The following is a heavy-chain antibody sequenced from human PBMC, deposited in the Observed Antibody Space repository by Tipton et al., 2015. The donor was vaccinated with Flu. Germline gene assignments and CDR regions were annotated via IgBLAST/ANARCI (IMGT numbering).Heavy chain of an antibody. CDR2: ILYSGIP. CDR3: ARGSGSGTFMIFDL. V-gene: IGHV4-59*12. D-gene: IGHD3-10*01. J-gene: IGHJ4*02. Sequence: TLSLTCTVSGGSISSDYWSWIRQPPGKGLEWIGSILYSGIPKNNPSLKSRVTLSGDTSKNQFSLQLRSVTAAVTAVYYCARGSGSGTFMIFDLWGQGTLVTVSS. CDR1: GGSISSDY.